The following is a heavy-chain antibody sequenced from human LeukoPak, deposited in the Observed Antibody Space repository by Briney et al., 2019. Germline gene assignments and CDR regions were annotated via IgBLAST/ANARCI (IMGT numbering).Heavy chain of an antibody. CDR1: GFTFSSYS. Sequence: GGSLRLSCAASGFTFSSYSMNWVRQAPGKGLEWVSSISSSSSYIYYADSVKGRFTISRDNAKNSLYLQMNSLRAEDTAVYYCAKDLWGASYVGGDAFDIWGQGTMVTVSS. D-gene: IGHD1-26*01. CDR2: ISSSSSYI. V-gene: IGHV3-21*01. J-gene: IGHJ3*02. CDR3: AKDLWGASYVGGDAFDI.